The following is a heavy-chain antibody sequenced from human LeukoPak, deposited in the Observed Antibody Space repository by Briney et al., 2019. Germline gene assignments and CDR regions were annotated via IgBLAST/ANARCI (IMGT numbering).Heavy chain of an antibody. CDR1: GFSFSNYW. CDR2: MRGDGSRE. Sequence: GGSLRLSCAASGFSFSNYWMVWVRQAPGEGLEWVANMRGDGSREYYLDSVKGRFTISRDNAKNSLYLQMSSLRADDTAVYYCVRDANYYDRSNYYDVLDIWGQGTWSPSLQ. J-gene: IGHJ3*02. V-gene: IGHV3-7*01. CDR3: VRDANYYDRSNYYDVLDI. D-gene: IGHD3-22*01.